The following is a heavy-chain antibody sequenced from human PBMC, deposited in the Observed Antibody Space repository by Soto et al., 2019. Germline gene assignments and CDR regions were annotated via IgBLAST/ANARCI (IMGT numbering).Heavy chain of an antibody. CDR3: AKGRRSTF. J-gene: IGHJ4*02. CDR2: INPDGGAT. D-gene: IGHD3-10*01. V-gene: IGHV1-46*01. Sequence: QVQLLQHGAEVKKPGASVKISCKASGYTLSFDYLSWVRRAPGQGLQWMGKINPDGGATTYAQSFQCRVSITSDASTGTVYMELSSLTSDDTAVYYCAKGRRSTFWGQGTLVSVSS. CDR1: GYTLSFDY.